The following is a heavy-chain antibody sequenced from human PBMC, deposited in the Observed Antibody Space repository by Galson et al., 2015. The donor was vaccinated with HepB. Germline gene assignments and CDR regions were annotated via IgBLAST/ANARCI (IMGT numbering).Heavy chain of an antibody. Sequence: LRLSCAASGFTFSSYWMSWVRQAPGKGLEWVANIKQDGSEKYYVDSVKGRFTISRDNAKNSLYLQMNSLRAEDTAVYYCARATTLGSLDWYFDLWGRGTLVTVSS. D-gene: IGHD1-26*01. CDR2: IKQDGSEK. CDR1: GFTFSSYW. V-gene: IGHV3-7*03. J-gene: IGHJ2*01. CDR3: ARATTLGSLDWYFDL.